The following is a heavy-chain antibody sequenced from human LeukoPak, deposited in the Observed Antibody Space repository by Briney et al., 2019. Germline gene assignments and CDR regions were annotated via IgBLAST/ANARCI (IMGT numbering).Heavy chain of an antibody. Sequence: GRSLRLSCAASGFTFSSYGMHWVRQAPGKGLGGVAVMGYDGRNKYYADSVKGRFTISRDNSKKPVSRQINSVRAEDTAGYHCARDKPPPYYYGSSGVFDYWGQGTLVTVSS. V-gene: IGHV3-33*01. D-gene: IGHD3-22*01. J-gene: IGHJ4*02. CDR2: MGYDGRNK. CDR1: GFTFSSYG. CDR3: ARDKPPPYYYGSSGVFDY.